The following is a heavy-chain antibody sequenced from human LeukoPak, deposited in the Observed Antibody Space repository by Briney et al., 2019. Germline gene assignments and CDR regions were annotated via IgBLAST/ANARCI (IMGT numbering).Heavy chain of an antibody. CDR3: ASTPGIAVAEPFDY. D-gene: IGHD6-19*01. CDR2: IHSGGST. Sequence: GGSLRLSCAASGFIVSRNYMSWVRQAPGKGLEWVSVIHSGGSTYYADSVKGRFIISRDNSKNTLYLQMNSLSSEDTAVYYCASTPGIAVAEPFDYWGQGTLVTVSS. CDR1: GFIVSRNY. V-gene: IGHV3-66*01. J-gene: IGHJ4*02.